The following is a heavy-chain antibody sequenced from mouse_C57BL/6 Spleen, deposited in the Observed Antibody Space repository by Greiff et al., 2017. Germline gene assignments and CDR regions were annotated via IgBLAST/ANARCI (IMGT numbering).Heavy chain of an antibody. Sequence: VQLMESGPELVKPGASVKISCKASGYAFSSSWMNWVKQRPGKGLEWIGRIYPGDGDTNYNGKFKGKATLTADKSSSTAYMQLSSLTSEDSAVYFCVDDYDFDYWGQGTTLTVSS. CDR1: GYAFSSSW. J-gene: IGHJ2*01. CDR3: VDDYDFDY. V-gene: IGHV1-82*01. D-gene: IGHD2-4*01. CDR2: IYPGDGDT.